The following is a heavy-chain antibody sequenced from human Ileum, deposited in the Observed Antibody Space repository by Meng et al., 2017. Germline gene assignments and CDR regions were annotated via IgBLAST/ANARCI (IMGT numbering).Heavy chain of an antibody. J-gene: IGHJ4*02. D-gene: IGHD6-13*01. CDR1: GFPFSSYW. CDR2: IHPDGSST. V-gene: IGHV3-74*01. Sequence: ESLKISCAASGFPFSSYWMHWVRQAPGRGLVWVSRIHPDGSSTDYADSVKGRFTISRDNAMNTLYLQMNSLGAEDTALYYCVRDHPREGQQLDYWGQGTLVTVS. CDR3: VRDHPREGQQLDY.